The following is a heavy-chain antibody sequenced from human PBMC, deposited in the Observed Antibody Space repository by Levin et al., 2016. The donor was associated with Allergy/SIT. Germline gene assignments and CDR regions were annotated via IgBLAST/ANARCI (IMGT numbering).Heavy chain of an antibody. D-gene: IGHD4-17*01. J-gene: IGHJ4*01. Sequence: WIRQPPGKGLEWVGRIKSKGGGGTTDYSAPVKGRFTISRDDSKKTLYLDMSSLETEDTAVYFCTTVRDPVTYSFNYWGQGTLVTVSS. V-gene: IGHV3-15*01. CDR3: TTVRDPVTYSFNY. CDR2: IKSKGGGGTT.